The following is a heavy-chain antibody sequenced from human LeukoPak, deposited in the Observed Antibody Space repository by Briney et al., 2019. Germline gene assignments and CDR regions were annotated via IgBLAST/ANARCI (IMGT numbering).Heavy chain of an antibody. Sequence: ASVNVSCTASDYTFTTYGFSWVRQAPGHGLEWMGWISAYNGNTNYARKLQGRVTMTTDASTSTAYMELRSLRSDDTAVYYCARDPRGKWELLGDWGQGTLVTVSS. J-gene: IGHJ4*02. CDR1: DYTFTTYG. D-gene: IGHD1-26*01. CDR2: ISAYNGNT. V-gene: IGHV1-18*01. CDR3: ARDPRGKWELLGD.